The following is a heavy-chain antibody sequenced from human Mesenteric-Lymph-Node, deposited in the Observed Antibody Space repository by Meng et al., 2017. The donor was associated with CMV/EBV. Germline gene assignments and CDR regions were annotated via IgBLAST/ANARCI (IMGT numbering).Heavy chain of an antibody. Sequence: GSLRLSCFASGGFIILGDYYWGWIRQSPGKGLEWIGSIHYTGSTYYKPSFKSRVTMSVNTSKNHFTLKFSSATTTDTAVYYCARRGPVGAFDLWGRGTTVTVSS. CDR1: GGFIILGDYY. J-gene: IGHJ3*01. CDR2: IHYTGST. D-gene: IGHD1-26*01. CDR3: ARRGPVGAFDL. V-gene: IGHV4-39*01.